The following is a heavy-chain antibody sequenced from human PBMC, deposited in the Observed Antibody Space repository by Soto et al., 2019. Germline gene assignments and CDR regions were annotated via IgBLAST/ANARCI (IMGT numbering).Heavy chain of an antibody. V-gene: IGHV3-30-3*01. Sequence: QVQLVESGGGVVQPGRSLRLSCAASGFTFSSYAMHWVRQAPGKGLEWVAGISYDGSNKYYADSVKGRFTISRDNSKNTLYLQMNSLRAEDTAVYYCARPGGWGTPFDYWGQGSLVTVSS. CDR2: ISYDGSNK. J-gene: IGHJ4*02. D-gene: IGHD7-27*01. CDR1: GFTFSSYA. CDR3: ARPGGWGTPFDY.